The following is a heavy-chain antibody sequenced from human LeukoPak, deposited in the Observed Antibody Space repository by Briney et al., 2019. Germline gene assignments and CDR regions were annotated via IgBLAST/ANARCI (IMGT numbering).Heavy chain of an antibody. D-gene: IGHD5-12*01. V-gene: IGHV3-33*06. J-gene: IGHJ4*02. CDR1: GFSFSSYG. CDR3: AKTYSRESGYDFFFHY. Sequence: GSLRLSCAASGFSFSSYGFHWVRQAPGKGLEWVSAISYDGKNIHYADSMKGRFTISRDNSRNTVYLQMNSLRVEDTAVYYCAKTYSRESGYDFFFHYWGQGTRVTVSS. CDR2: ISYDGKNI.